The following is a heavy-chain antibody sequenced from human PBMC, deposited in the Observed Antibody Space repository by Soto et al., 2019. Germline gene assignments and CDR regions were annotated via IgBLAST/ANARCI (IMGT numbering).Heavy chain of an antibody. CDR2: ISYDGSNK. CDR3: AKAPTYYDFWSGYYTPSFDAFDI. CDR1: GFTFSSYG. D-gene: IGHD3-3*01. V-gene: IGHV3-30*18. Sequence: GGSLRLSCAASGFTFSSYGMHWVRQAPGKGLEWVAVISYDGSNKYYADSVKGRFTISRDNSKNTLYLQMNSLRAEDTAVYYCAKAPTYYDFWSGYYTPSFDAFDIWGQGTMVTVS. J-gene: IGHJ3*02.